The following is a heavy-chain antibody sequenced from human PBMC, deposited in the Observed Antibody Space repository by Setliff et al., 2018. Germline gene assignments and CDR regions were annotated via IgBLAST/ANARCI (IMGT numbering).Heavy chain of an antibody. CDR3: ARENTAKNFWGEESDY. V-gene: IGHV1-46*01. CDR1: GYTFTAYY. Sequence: GASVKVSCKASGYTFTAYYMHWVRQAPGRGLEWMGVINPGDGSTTYAQKFQGRVKMTRDTSTNTVYMQLNSLRFEDRAVYYCARENTAKNFWGEESDYWGQGTLVTVSS. CDR2: INPGDGST. D-gene: IGHD3-3*01. J-gene: IGHJ4*02.